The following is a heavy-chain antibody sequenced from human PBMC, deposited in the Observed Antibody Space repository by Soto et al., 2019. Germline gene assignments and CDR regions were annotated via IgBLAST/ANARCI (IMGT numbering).Heavy chain of an antibody. CDR1: GGSFTIYG. CDR2: ISAYNGNT. D-gene: IGHD1-26*01. CDR3: ARESGRVTFYYYYGMDV. J-gene: IGHJ6*02. Sequence: ASVKVSWKASGGSFTIYGISWVRQAPGQGLEWMGWISAYNGNTNYAQKLQGRVTMTTDTSTSTAYMELRSLRSDDTAVYYCARESGRVTFYYYYGMDVWGQGTTVTVSS. V-gene: IGHV1-18*01.